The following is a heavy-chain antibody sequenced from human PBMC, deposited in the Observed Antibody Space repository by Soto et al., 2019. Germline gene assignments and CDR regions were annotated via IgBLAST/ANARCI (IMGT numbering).Heavy chain of an antibody. Sequence: ASVKVSCKASGYTFTSYGISWVRQAPGQGLEWMGWISACNGNTNYAQKLQGRVTMTTDTSTSTAYMELRSLRSDDTAVYYCAREADNYYYYGMDVWGQGTTVTVSS. V-gene: IGHV1-18*01. J-gene: IGHJ6*02. CDR3: AREADNYYYYGMDV. D-gene: IGHD3-9*01. CDR1: GYTFTSYG. CDR2: ISACNGNT.